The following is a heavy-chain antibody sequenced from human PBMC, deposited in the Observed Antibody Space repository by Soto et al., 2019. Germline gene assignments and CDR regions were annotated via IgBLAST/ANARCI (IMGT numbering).Heavy chain of an antibody. CDR2: IDPSDSYT. Sequence: GESLKISCKGSGYSFTSYWISWVRQMPGKGLEWMGRIDPSDSYTNYSPSFQGHVTISADKSISTAYLQWSSLKASDTAMYYCACPGYSSSLPAFDIWGQGTMVTVAS. CDR1: GYSFTSYW. CDR3: ACPGYSSSLPAFDI. J-gene: IGHJ3*02. V-gene: IGHV5-10-1*01. D-gene: IGHD6-13*01.